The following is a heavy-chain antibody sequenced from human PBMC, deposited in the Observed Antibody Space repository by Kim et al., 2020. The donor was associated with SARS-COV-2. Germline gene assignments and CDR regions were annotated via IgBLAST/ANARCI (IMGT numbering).Heavy chain of an antibody. D-gene: IGHD6-19*01. J-gene: IGHJ4*02. Sequence: GGSLRLSCAASGFTFSSYAMSWVRQAPGKGLEWVSAISGSGGSTYYADSVKGRFTISRDNSKNTLYLQMNSLRAEDTAVYYCAKVSPTVAAKLGWFDYWGQGTLVTVSS. V-gene: IGHV3-23*01. CDR2: ISGSGGST. CDR1: GFTFSSYA. CDR3: AKVSPTVAAKLGWFDY.